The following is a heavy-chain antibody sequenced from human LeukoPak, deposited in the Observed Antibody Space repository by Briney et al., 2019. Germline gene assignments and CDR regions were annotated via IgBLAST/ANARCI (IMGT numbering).Heavy chain of an antibody. Sequence: PGESLKISFKGSGXSFPTYWIGWVRQMPGKGLEWMGIIYPGDSETRYSPSFQGQVTISADKSISTAYLQWSRLKASDTAMYYCARKSRADYWGQGTLVIVSS. V-gene: IGHV5-51*01. CDR3: ARKSRADY. CDR2: IYPGDSET. CDR1: GXSFPTYW. J-gene: IGHJ4*02.